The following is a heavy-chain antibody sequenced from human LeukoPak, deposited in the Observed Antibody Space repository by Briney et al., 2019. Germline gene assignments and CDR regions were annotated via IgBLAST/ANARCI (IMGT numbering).Heavy chain of an antibody. CDR3: AKDPDIVATIPNWFDP. CDR1: GFTFSSYA. J-gene: IGHJ5*02. D-gene: IGHD5-12*01. CDR2: ISGSGGST. Sequence: PGGSLRLSCAASGFTFSSYAMSWVRQAPGKGLEWVSAISGSGGSTYYADSVKGRFTISRDNSKNTLYLQMNSLRAEDTAVYYCAKDPDIVATIPNWFDPWGQGTLVTVSS. V-gene: IGHV3-23*01.